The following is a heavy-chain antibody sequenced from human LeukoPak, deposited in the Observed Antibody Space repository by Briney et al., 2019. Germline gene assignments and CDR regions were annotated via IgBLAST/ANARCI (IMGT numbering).Heavy chain of an antibody. CDR3: ARGPRITMVRQGFDP. CDR1: SGSISTSNYY. J-gene: IGHJ5*02. V-gene: IGHV4-39*07. Sequence: PSETLSLTCTVSSGSISTSNYYWGWVRQPPGKALEWIGNIFYSGSTYYSPSLKSRVTISVDTSKNQFSLKLTSVTAADTAVYYCARGPRITMVRQGFDPWGQGTLVTVSS. D-gene: IGHD3-10*01. CDR2: IFYSGST.